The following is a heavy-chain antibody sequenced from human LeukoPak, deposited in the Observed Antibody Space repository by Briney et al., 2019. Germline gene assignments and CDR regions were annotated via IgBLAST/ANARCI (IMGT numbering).Heavy chain of an antibody. D-gene: IGHD3-10*01. Sequence: GGSLKLSCAASGFTFSGSAMHWVRQASGKGLEWVGRIRSKANSYATAYAASVKGRFTISRDDSKNTAYLQMNSLKTEDTAVYYCATGSAVQYWGQGTLVTVSS. J-gene: IGHJ4*02. CDR3: ATGSAVQY. CDR2: IRSKANSYAT. CDR1: GFTFSGSA. V-gene: IGHV3-73*01.